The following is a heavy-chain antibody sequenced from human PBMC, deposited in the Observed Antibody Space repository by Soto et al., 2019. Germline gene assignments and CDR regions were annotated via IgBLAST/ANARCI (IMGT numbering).Heavy chain of an antibody. V-gene: IGHV4-31*03. Sequence: SETLSLTCTVSGGSISSCVYYWSWIRQHPGKGLEWIGYIYYSGSTYYNPSLKSRVTISVDTSKNQFSLKLSSVTAADTAVYYCARYDDYVWGLDYWGQGTLVTVSS. D-gene: IGHD3-16*01. CDR1: GGSISSCVYY. CDR2: IYYSGST. J-gene: IGHJ4*02. CDR3: ARYDDYVWGLDY.